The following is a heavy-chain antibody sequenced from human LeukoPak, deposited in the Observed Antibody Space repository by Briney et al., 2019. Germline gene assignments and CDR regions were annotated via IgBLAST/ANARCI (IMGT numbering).Heavy chain of an antibody. CDR2: ISWNSGSI. CDR3: AKGPYCSGGSCYIWSGWFDP. CDR1: GFTFDDYA. V-gene: IGHV3-9*01. D-gene: IGHD2-15*01. Sequence: GGSLRLSCAASGFTFDDYAMHWVRQAPGKGLEWVSGISWNSGSIGYADSVKGRFTISRDNAKNSLYLQMNSLRAEGTALYYCAKGPYCSGGSCYIWSGWFDPWGQGTLVTVSS. J-gene: IGHJ5*02.